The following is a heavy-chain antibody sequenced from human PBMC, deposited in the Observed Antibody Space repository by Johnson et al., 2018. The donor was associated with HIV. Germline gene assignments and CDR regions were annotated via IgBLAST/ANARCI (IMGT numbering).Heavy chain of an antibody. CDR3: ARSVNAGRPFDI. Sequence: EVQLVESGGGVVRPGGSLRLSCAASGFTFDDYGMSWVRQAPGKGLEWVSYISSSDSAIWYADSVKGRFTVSRDNAKNSLYLQMNSLRAEDTAVYYCARSVNAGRPFDIWGQGTLVTVSS. CDR1: GFTFDDYG. J-gene: IGHJ3*02. V-gene: IGHV3-48*04. D-gene: IGHD2-8*01. CDR2: ISSSDSAI.